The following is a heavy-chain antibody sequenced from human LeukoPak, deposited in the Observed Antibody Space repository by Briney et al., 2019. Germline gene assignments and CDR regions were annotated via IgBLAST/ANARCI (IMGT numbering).Heavy chain of an antibody. CDR2: ISWNSGSI. D-gene: IGHD3-10*01. CDR1: GFTFDDYA. V-gene: IGHV3-9*01. J-gene: IGHJ2*01. Sequence: GGSLRLSWAASGFTFDDYAMHWVRQAPGNGLEWVSGISWNSGSIGYADSVKGRFTISRDNAKISLYLQMNSLRAEDTALYYCAKIQSGWYFDLWGRGTLVTVSS. CDR3: AKIQSGWYFDL.